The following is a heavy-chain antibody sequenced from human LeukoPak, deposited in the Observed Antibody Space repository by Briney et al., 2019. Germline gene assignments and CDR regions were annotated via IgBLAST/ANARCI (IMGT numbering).Heavy chain of an antibody. J-gene: IGHJ3*02. CDR2: IYTSGST. V-gene: IGHV4-4*07. CDR3: ASDQGALDI. Sequence: SETLSLTCTVSGGSIRSYYWSWIRQPAGRGLEWIGRIYTSGSTSYNSSLKSRVTMSVDTSKNQFSLKLNSVTAADTAVYYCASDQGALDIWGQGTMVTVSS. CDR1: GGSIRSYY.